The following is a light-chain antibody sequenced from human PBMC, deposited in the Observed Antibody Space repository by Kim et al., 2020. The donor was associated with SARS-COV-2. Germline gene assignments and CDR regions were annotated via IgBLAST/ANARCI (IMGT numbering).Light chain of an antibody. J-gene: IGKJ4*01. Sequence: LCPGDRATLSRGPIRTISTYLGWYQQKPGQAPRLLIYDSSTRAPGIPARFVGSGSGTDFTLTITSLDPEDFAIYYCQQRSDWPPVTFGGGTRVEI. V-gene: IGKV3-11*01. CDR1: RTISTY. CDR3: QQRSDWPPVT. CDR2: DSS.